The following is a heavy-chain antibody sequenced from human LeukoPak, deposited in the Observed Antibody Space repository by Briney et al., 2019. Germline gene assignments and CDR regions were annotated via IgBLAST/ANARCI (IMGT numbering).Heavy chain of an antibody. Sequence: AGGSLRLSCAGSGFSFSRFWMSWVRQAPGKGLEWVSYISSSSTIYYADSVKGRFTISRDNAKNSLYLQMNSLRAEDTAVYYCARWGIPIYYYYMDVWGKGTTVTVSS. J-gene: IGHJ6*03. CDR1: GFSFSRFW. D-gene: IGHD3-16*01. V-gene: IGHV3-48*01. CDR3: ARWGIPIYYYYMDV. CDR2: ISSSSTI.